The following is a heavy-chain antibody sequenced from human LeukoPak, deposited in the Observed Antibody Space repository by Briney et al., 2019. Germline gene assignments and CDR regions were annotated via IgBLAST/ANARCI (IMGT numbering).Heavy chain of an antibody. CDR2: INHSGST. J-gene: IGHJ4*02. Sequence: SETLSLTYAVYGGSFSGYYWSWIRQPPGKGLEWIGEINHSGSTNYNPSLKSRVTISVDTSKNQFSLKLSSVTAADTAVYYCARGVGSIAGPYWGQGTLVIVSS. D-gene: IGHD6-6*01. CDR1: GGSFSGYY. CDR3: ARGVGSIAGPY. V-gene: IGHV4-34*01.